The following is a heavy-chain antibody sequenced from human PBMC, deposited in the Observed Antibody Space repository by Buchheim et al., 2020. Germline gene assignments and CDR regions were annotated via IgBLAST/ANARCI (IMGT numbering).Heavy chain of an antibody. CDR3: ARPLWLFFSLGYYYYGMDV. D-gene: IGHD3-10*01. J-gene: IGHJ6*02. CDR1: GFTVSSNY. Sequence: EVQLVESGGGLVQPGGSLRLSCAASGFTVSSNYMSWVRQAPGKGLEWVSVIYSGGSTYYADSVKGRFTISRGNSKNTLYLQMNSLRAGDTAVYYCARPLWLFFSLGYYYYGMDVWGQGTT. CDR2: IYSGGST. V-gene: IGHV3-66*01.